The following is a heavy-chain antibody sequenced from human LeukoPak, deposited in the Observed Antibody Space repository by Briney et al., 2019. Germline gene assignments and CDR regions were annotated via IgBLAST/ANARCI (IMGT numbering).Heavy chain of an antibody. D-gene: IGHD2-15*01. CDR1: GFTFSSYA. J-gene: IGHJ4*02. Sequence: GGSLRLSCAASGFTFSSYAMHWVRQAPGKGLEWVAVISYDGSNKYYADSVKGRFTISRDNSKNTLYLQMNSLRAEDTAVYYCAKDPRGAATKIDYYFDYWGQGTLVTVSS. CDR2: ISYDGSNK. CDR3: AKDPRGAATKIDYYFDY. V-gene: IGHV3-30*04.